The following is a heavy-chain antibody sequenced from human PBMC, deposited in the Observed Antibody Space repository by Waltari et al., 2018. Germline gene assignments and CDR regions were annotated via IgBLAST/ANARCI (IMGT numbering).Heavy chain of an antibody. CDR3: ARDLTRNWFDP. Sequence: EVQLVESGGGLVQPGGSLRLSCASSGFTVSSNSMRWVRQAPGQGLEWVSVIYSGGSTYDADSVKGRFTISRDNSKNTLYLQMNSLRAEDTAVYYCARDLTRNWFDPWGQGTLVTVSS. CDR2: IYSGGST. V-gene: IGHV3-66*02. D-gene: IGHD7-27*01. CDR1: GFTVSSNS. J-gene: IGHJ5*02.